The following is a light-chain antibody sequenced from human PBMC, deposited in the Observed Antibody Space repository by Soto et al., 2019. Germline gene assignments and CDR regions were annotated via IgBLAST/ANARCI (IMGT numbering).Light chain of an antibody. Sequence: QSALTQPPSASGSPGQSVTISCTGTSSDVGGYNFVSWYQQYPGKVPKLMVYEVNKRPSGVPDRFSGSKSCNTASLTVSGLQADDDDDYYCSAYAGGNNVFGTGTKLTVL. CDR1: SSDVGGYNF. V-gene: IGLV2-8*01. CDR2: EVN. CDR3: SAYAGGNNV. J-gene: IGLJ1*01.